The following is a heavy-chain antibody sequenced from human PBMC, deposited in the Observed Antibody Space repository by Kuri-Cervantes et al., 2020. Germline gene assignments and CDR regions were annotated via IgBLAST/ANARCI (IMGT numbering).Heavy chain of an antibody. D-gene: IGHD5-18*01. Sequence: ASVKVSCKASGYTFTTYGVHWVRQAPGQGLEWMGWINAGNGNTEYSQQFQGRVTITRDTSASTGYMELSSLRSEDTAVYFCARGYSYGYYLIDYWGQGTLVTVSS. CDR2: INAGNGNT. CDR1: GYTFTTYG. V-gene: IGHV1-3*01. CDR3: ARGYSYGYYLIDY. J-gene: IGHJ4*02.